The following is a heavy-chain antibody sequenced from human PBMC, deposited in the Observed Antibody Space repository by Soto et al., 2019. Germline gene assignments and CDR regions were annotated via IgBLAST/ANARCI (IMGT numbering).Heavy chain of an antibody. V-gene: IGHV3-23*01. CDR2: ISGSGGST. CDR3: AKAPPYCSSTSCYVVY. J-gene: IGHJ4*02. Sequence: GGSLRLSCAASGFTFSSYAMSWVRQAPGKGLEWVSAISGSGGSTYYADSVKGRFTISRDNSKNTLYLQMNSLRAEDTAVYYCAKAPPYCSSTSCYVVYWGQGTLVTVSS. D-gene: IGHD2-2*01. CDR1: GFTFSSYA.